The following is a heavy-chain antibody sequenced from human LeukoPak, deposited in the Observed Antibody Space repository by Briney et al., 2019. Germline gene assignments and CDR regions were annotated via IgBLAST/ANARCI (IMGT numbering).Heavy chain of an antibody. V-gene: IGHV3-7*01. Sequence: GGSLRLSCAASGFTFSSYWMSWVRQAPGKGLEWVANIKQDRSEKYYVDSVKGRFTISRDNAKNSLYLQMNSLRAEDTAVYYCARGGSYNYYYYYMDVWGKGTTVTISS. CDR2: IKQDRSEK. CDR3: ARGGSYNYYYYYMDV. CDR1: GFTFSSYW. D-gene: IGHD2-15*01. J-gene: IGHJ6*03.